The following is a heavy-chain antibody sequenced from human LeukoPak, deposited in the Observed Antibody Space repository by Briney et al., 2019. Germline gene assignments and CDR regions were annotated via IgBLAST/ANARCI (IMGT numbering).Heavy chain of an antibody. D-gene: IGHD3-3*01. CDR2: ISYDGSNK. V-gene: IGHV3-30-3*01. CDR3: ARDEMVIMYYFDY. CDR1: GFTFSSYA. J-gene: IGHJ4*02. Sequence: GGSLRLSCAASGFTFSSYAMHWVRQAPGKGLEWVAVISYDGSNKYYADSVRGRFTISRDNSKNTLYLQMNSLRAEDTAVYYCARDEMVIMYYFDYWGQGTLVTVSS.